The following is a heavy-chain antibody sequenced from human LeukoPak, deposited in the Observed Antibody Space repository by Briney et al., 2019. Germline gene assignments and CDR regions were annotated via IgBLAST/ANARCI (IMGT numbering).Heavy chain of an antibody. D-gene: IGHD2-15*01. CDR1: GFTFSSYE. CDR2: ISSSGSTI. V-gene: IGHV3-48*03. Sequence: GGSLRLSCAASGFTFSSYEMNWVRQAPGKGLEWVSYISSSGSTIYYADSVKGRFTISRDNAKNSLYLQMNSLRSEDTAVYYCARCTLHCSGGSCYYYYYYMDVWGKGTTVTISS. CDR3: ARCTLHCSGGSCYYYYYYMDV. J-gene: IGHJ6*03.